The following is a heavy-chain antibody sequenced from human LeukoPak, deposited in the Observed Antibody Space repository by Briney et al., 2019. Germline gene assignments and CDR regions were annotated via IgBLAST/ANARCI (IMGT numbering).Heavy chain of an antibody. V-gene: IGHV3-30*04. J-gene: IGHJ3*02. CDR2: ISYDGSNK. D-gene: IGHD4-17*01. CDR1: GFTFSSYA. Sequence: GGSLRLSCAASGFTFSSYAMHWVRQAPGKGLEWVAVISYDGSNKYYADSVKGRFTISRDNSKNTLYLQMNSLRAEDTAVYYCAKDLVATVTTLSAFDIWGQGTMVTVSS. CDR3: AKDLVATVTTLSAFDI.